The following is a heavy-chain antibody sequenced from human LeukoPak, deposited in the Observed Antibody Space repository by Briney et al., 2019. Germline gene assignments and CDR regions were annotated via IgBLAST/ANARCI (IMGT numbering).Heavy chain of an antibody. Sequence: GGSLRLSCAASGFTFDDYAMHWVRQAPRKGLEWVSGISWNSGSMGYADSVKGRFTISRDNAKNSLYLQMNSLRAEDTALYYCAKVLSIAAGTAPGSMDVWGKGTTVTVSS. CDR1: GFTFDDYA. D-gene: IGHD6-13*01. V-gene: IGHV3-9*01. CDR2: ISWNSGSM. CDR3: AKVLSIAAGTAPGSMDV. J-gene: IGHJ6*03.